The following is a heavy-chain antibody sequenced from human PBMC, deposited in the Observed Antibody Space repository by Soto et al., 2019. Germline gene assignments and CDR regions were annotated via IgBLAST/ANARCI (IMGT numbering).Heavy chain of an antibody. CDR1: GYSIGSGYY. CDR2: IFHSGST. J-gene: IGHJ6*02. V-gene: IGHV4-38-2*02. CDR3: ARGLEFNGMDV. Sequence: SETLSLTCSVSGYSIGSGYYWGGIRQSPGKGLEWIGTIFHSGSTYHNPSLRSRVTLSLDTSNNQFSLRLTGVTAADTAVYYCARGLEFNGMDVWGQGTTVTVSS. D-gene: IGHD3-10*01.